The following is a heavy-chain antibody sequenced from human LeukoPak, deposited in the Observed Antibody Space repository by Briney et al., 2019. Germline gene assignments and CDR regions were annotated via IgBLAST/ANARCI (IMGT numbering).Heavy chain of an antibody. CDR2: IRFDGNNK. CDR3: AKGGRAAATHLVDY. CDR1: GFTFSKYG. J-gene: IGHJ4*02. D-gene: IGHD6-13*01. V-gene: IGHV3-30*02. Sequence: PGGSLRLSCAASGFTFSKYGMHWVRQAPGKGLEWVTFIRFDGNNKYYADSVKGRFTVSRDNSKNTLYVQMNSLRGEDTAVYYCAKGGRAAATHLVDYWGQGTLVTVSS.